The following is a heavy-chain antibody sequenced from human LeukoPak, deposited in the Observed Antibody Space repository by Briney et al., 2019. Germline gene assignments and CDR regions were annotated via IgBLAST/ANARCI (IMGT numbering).Heavy chain of an antibody. CDR2: IYYSGST. CDR3: ASRNDILTGYVFDF. CDR1: GGSVNSSIYY. V-gene: IGHV4-39*01. J-gene: IGHJ4*02. Sequence: SETLSLTCTVSGGSVNSSIYYWGWIRQPPGKGLEWIGSIYYSGSTSYNPSLKSRVTISVDTSKNQFSLKLTSVTAADTAVYYCASRNDILTGYVFDFWGQGTLVTVS. D-gene: IGHD3-9*01.